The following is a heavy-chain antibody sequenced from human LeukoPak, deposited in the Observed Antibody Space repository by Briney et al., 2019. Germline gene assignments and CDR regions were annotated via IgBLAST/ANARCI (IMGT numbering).Heavy chain of an antibody. V-gene: IGHV3-74*01. CDR2: INSDGSIA. D-gene: IGHD5-18*01. J-gene: IGHJ6*02. CDR1: GFTFTTYW. CDR3: ARDAVDTANAV. Sequence: GGSLRPSCAASGFTFTTYWMHWVRQAPGKGLVWVSHINSDGSIASYADSVKGRFTISRDNAKNTLYLQMNSLRAEDTAVYYCARDAVDTANAVWGQGTTVTVSS.